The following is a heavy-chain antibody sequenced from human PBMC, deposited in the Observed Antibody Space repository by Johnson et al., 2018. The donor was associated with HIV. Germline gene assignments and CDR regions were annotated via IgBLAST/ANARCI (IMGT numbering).Heavy chain of an antibody. CDR3: ARPHIVVVTAGYAFDI. CDR1: GFTFSDAW. V-gene: IGHV3-15*01. D-gene: IGHD2-21*02. CDR2: LKSKSDGGTI. Sequence: EVQLVESGGDLVKPGGSLRLSCAASGFTFSDAWMNWVRQAPGKGLEWVGRLKSKSDGGTIDYAAPVKGRFTISRDGSKNTLYLQMNSLRAEDTAVYYCARPHIVVVTAGYAFDIWGQGTMVIVSS. J-gene: IGHJ3*02.